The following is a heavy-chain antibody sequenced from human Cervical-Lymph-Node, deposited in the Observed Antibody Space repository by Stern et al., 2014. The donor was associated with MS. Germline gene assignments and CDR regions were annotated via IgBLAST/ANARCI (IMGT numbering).Heavy chain of an antibody. CDR1: GGTVSSHT. D-gene: IGHD3-10*02. CDR3: AREVTMVGFDP. CDR2: IIPIFGTP. Sequence: QVQLVQSGAEVKNPGSSVKVSCKASGGTVSSHTISWVRQAPGQGLEWMGGIIPIFGTPNYALKFQGRVTITADKSTSTAYLELNSLRSDDSAVYYCAREVTMVGFDPWGQGTLVTVSP. J-gene: IGHJ5*02. V-gene: IGHV1-69*06.